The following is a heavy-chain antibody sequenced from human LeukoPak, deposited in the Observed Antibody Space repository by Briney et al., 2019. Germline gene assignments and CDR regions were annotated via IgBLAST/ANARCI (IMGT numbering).Heavy chain of an antibody. V-gene: IGHV3-23*01. Sequence: GGSLRLSCAASGFTFSSYAMSWVRQAPGKGLEWVSAISGSGGSTYYADSVKGRFTISRDNSKNTLYLQMNSLRAEDAAVYYCAKDGISDYYYGMDVWGQGTTVTVSS. D-gene: IGHD2-15*01. CDR2: ISGSGGST. CDR1: GFTFSSYA. J-gene: IGHJ6*02. CDR3: AKDGISDYYYGMDV.